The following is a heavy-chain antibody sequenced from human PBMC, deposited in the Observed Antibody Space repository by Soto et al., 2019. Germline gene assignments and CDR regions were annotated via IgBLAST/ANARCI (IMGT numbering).Heavy chain of an antibody. D-gene: IGHD4-17*01. CDR1: VXTFSSYS. J-gene: IGHJ4*02. CDR2: ISSSSSYI. V-gene: IGHV3-21*01. Sequence: PGGSLRLSCAASVXTFSSYSMTWVRQAPGKGLEWVSSISSSSSYIYYADSVKGRFTISRDNAKNSLYLQMNSLRAEDTAVYYCARDYGDYVWTFDYWGQGTLVTVSS. CDR3: ARDYGDYVWTFDY.